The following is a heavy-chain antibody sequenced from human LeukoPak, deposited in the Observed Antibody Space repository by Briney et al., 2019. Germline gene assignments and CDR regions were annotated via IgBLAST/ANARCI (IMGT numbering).Heavy chain of an antibody. J-gene: IGHJ4*02. D-gene: IGHD6-19*01. CDR1: GFTVSSNY. CDR2: IYSGGST. Sequence: PGGSLRLSCAASGFTVSSNYMGWVRQAPGKGLEWVSVIYSGGSTYYADSVKGRFTISRDNSKNTLYLQMNSLRAEDTAVYYCASYSSGWTTSDYWGQGTLVTVSS. V-gene: IGHV3-66*01. CDR3: ASYSSGWTTSDY.